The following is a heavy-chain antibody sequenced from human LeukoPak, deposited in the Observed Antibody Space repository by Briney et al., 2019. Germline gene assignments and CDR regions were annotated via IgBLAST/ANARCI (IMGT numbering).Heavy chain of an antibody. CDR3: AKKITYDYGDPHFDY. V-gene: IGHV3-23*01. Sequence: GGSLRLSCAASGFTFSNYAMSWVGQAPGKGLEWVSAISGSGGSTYYADSVKGRFTISRDNSKNTLSLQMNSLRAEDTAVYYCAKKITYDYGDPHFDYWGQGTLVTVSS. CDR2: ISGSGGST. CDR1: GFTFSNYA. D-gene: IGHD4-17*01. J-gene: IGHJ4*02.